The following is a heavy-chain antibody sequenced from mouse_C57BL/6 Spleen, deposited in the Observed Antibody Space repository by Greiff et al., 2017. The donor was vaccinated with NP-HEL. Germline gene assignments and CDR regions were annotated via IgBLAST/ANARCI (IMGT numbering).Heavy chain of an antibody. D-gene: IGHD2-4*01. CDR2: ISYDGSN. CDR3: ARRDYGGGFAY. V-gene: IGHV3-6*01. CDR1: GYSITSGYY. J-gene: IGHJ3*01. Sequence: DVKLQVSGPGLVKPSQSLSLTCSVTGYSITSGYYWNWIRQFPGNKLEWMGYISYDGSNNYNPSLKNRISITRDTSKNQFFLKLNSVTTEDTATYYCARRDYGGGFAYWGQGTLVTVSA.